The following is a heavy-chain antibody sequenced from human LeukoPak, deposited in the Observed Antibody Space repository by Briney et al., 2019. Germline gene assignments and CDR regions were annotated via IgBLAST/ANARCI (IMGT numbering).Heavy chain of an antibody. CDR3: AKLLTGGYSYGQNDC. CDR1: GFSFSSYG. J-gene: IGHJ4*02. D-gene: IGHD5-18*01. V-gene: IGHV3-30*02. CDR2: IRYDGSNE. Sequence: HPGGSLRLSCAASGFSFSSYGMHWVRQAPGKGLEWVAFIRYDGSNEYYADSVKGRLTISRDNSKNTLYLQMNSLRAEDTAVYYCAKLLTGGYSYGQNDCWGQGTLVTVSS.